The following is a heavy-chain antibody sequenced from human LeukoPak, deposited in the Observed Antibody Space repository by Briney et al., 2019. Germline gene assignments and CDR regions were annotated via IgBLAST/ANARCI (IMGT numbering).Heavy chain of an antibody. J-gene: IGHJ6*03. CDR1: GYTFTSYG. V-gene: IGHV1-18*01. CDR3: AREKLSIVGGTSIGDYYYYMDV. CDR2: ISASNGNT. Sequence: ASVKVSCKASGYTFTSYGISWVRQAPGQGLEWMGWISASNGNTNYAQKLQGRVTMTTDTSTSTAYMELRSLRSDDTAVYYCAREKLSIVGGTSIGDYYYYMDVWGKGTTVTVSS. D-gene: IGHD1-26*01.